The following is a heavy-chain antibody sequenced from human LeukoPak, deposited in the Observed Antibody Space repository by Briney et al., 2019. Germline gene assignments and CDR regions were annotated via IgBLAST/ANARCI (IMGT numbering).Heavy chain of an antibody. J-gene: IGHJ4*02. D-gene: IGHD3-10*01. V-gene: IGHV4-59*03. CDR1: GGAITNYY. Sequence: SETLSLTCGVSGGAITNYYWNWIRQPPGKGLGWLGYMCYTGSTTTNPSVKSRITISLDTAKKQISLKLRSVAAADAAWDFCDRRSPWREPRHFDYWGKGSIVTVSS. CDR2: MCYTGST. CDR3: DRRSPWREPRHFDY.